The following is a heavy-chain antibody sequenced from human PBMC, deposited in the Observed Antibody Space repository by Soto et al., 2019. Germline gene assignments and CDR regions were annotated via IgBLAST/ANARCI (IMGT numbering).Heavy chain of an antibody. V-gene: IGHV3-33*01. CDR2: IWYDGSNK. J-gene: IGHJ3*02. Sequence: GGSLRLSCAASGFTFSSYGMHWVRQAPGKGLEWVAVIWYDGSNKYYADSVKGRFTISRDNSKNTLYLQMNSLRAEDTAVYYYARDGITGTDDAFDIWGQGTMVTVSS. D-gene: IGHD1-7*01. CDR1: GFTFSSYG. CDR3: ARDGITGTDDAFDI.